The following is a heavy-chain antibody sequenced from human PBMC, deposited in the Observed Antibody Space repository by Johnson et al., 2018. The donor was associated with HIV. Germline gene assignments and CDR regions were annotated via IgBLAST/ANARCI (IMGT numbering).Heavy chain of an antibody. Sequence: MLLVESGGDVVRPGGSLRISCVASGFKLYEYDVSWVRQVPGKGLEWVSAISGSGGSTYYADSVKGRFTISRDNSKNTLYLQMNSLRAEDTAVYYCAKLVGATHPLDIWGQGTMVTVSS. CDR1: GFKLYEYD. D-gene: IGHD1-26*01. V-gene: IGHV3-23*04. CDR2: ISGSGGST. CDR3: AKLVGATHPLDI. J-gene: IGHJ3*02.